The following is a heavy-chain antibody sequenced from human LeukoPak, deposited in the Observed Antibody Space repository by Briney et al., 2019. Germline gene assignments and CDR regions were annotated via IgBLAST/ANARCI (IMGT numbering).Heavy chain of an antibody. Sequence: PGGSLRLSCAASGFTFSSYAMHWVRQAPGKGLEWVAFIRYDGSNKYYADSVKGRFTISRDNSKNTLYLQMNSLRAEDTAVYYCAKEFRVVTAQYYYYYMDVWGKGTTVTISS. CDR1: GFTFSSYA. CDR2: IRYDGSNK. D-gene: IGHD2-21*02. J-gene: IGHJ6*03. V-gene: IGHV3-30*02. CDR3: AKEFRVVTAQYYYYYMDV.